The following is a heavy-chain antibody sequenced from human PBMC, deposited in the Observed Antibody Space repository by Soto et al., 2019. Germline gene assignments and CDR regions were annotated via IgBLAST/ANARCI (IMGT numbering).Heavy chain of an antibody. V-gene: IGHV3-23*01. CDR2: ISGSGGST. Sequence: GSLRLSCAASGFTFSSYAMSWVRQAPGKGLEWVSAISGSGGSTYYADSVKGRFTISRDNSKNTLYLQMNSLRAEDTAVYYCAKTASGYDSAGYYFDYWGQGNLVTVSS. CDR3: AKTASGYDSAGYYFDY. D-gene: IGHD5-12*01. CDR1: GFTFSSYA. J-gene: IGHJ4*02.